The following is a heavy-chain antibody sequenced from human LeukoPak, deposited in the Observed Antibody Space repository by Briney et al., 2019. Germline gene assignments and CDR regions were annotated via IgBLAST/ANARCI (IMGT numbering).Heavy chain of an antibody. D-gene: IGHD2-2*01. CDR3: ARGRRVVPAAIGYYMDV. V-gene: IGHV4-34*01. J-gene: IGHJ6*03. CDR2: INHSGST. Sequence: PSETLSLTCAVYGGSFSGYYWSWIRQPPGKGLEWIGEINHSGSTNYNPSLKSRVTISVDTSRNQFSLKLSSVTAADTAVYYCARGRRVVPAAIGYYMDVWGKGNTVTVS. CDR1: GGSFSGYY.